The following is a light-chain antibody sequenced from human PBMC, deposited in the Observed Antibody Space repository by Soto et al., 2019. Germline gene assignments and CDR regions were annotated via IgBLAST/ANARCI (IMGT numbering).Light chain of an antibody. Sequence: GMRQETASLSRSQPDRATLPCRAIQSVSSNLAWYQQKPGQAPRLLIYGASTRATGIPARFSGSGSGTEFTLTISSLQSEDFAVYYCQQYNNWPPFITSAQGTRLEIK. CDR1: QSVSSN. J-gene: IGKJ5*01. CDR3: QQYNNWPPFIT. CDR2: GAS. V-gene: IGKV3-15*01.